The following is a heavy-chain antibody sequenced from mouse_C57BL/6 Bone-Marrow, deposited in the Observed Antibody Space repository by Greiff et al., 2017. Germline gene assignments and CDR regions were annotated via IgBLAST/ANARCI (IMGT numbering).Heavy chain of an antibody. CDR1: GYTFTSYW. D-gene: IGHD2-3*01. Sequence: VQLQQPGAELVKPGASVKMSCKASGYTFTSYWITWVKQRPGQGLEWIGDISPGSGSTNYNEKFKSKATLTVDTSSSTAYMQLSSLTSEDSAVYYCARWDDGYPAWFAYWGQGTLVTVSA. CDR3: ARWDDGYPAWFAY. V-gene: IGHV1-55*01. CDR2: ISPGSGST. J-gene: IGHJ3*01.